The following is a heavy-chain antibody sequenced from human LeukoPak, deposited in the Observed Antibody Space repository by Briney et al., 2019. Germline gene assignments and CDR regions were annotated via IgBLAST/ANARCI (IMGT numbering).Heavy chain of an antibody. CDR1: GYSFTSYG. Sequence: GESLKISCKGSGYSFTSYGISWVRQAPGQGLEWMGWISAYNGNTNYAQKLQGRVTMTTDTSTSTAYMELRSLRSDDTAVYYCARDVTGSFDYWGQGTLVTVSS. D-gene: IGHD3-9*01. J-gene: IGHJ4*02. CDR3: ARDVTGSFDY. CDR2: ISAYNGNT. V-gene: IGHV1-18*01.